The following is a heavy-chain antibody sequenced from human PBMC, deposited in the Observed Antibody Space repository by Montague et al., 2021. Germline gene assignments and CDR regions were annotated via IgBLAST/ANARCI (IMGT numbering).Heavy chain of an antibody. CDR2: IYSGGNI. CDR1: GFTVSNNY. J-gene: IGHJ4*02. CDR3: AYHPGGGGY. Sequence: SLRLSCAVFGFTVSNNYMSWVRQAPGKGLEWVSLIYSGGNIYYADSVKGRFTISRDSSRNTLYLQMNSLRTEDTAVYYCAYHPGGGGYWGQGTPVTVSS. D-gene: IGHD3-16*01. V-gene: IGHV3-53*01.